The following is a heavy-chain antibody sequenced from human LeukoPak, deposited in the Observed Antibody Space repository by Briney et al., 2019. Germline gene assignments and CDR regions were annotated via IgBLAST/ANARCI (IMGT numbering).Heavy chain of an antibody. J-gene: IGHJ4*02. D-gene: IGHD3-10*01. CDR3: AKDQEVYYYGSGSYFDY. Sequence: GGSLRLSCAASGFTFSSYAMSWVRQAPGKGLEWVSAISGSGGSTYYADSVKGRFTISRDNSKNTLYLQMNSLRAEDTAIYYCAKDQEVYYYGSGSYFDYWGQGTLVTVSS. CDR1: GFTFSSYA. V-gene: IGHV3-23*01. CDR2: ISGSGGST.